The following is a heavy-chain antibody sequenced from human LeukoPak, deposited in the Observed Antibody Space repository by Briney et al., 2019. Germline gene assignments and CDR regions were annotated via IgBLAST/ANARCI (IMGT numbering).Heavy chain of an antibody. Sequence: KPSETLSLTCSVSGGPISSYYGTWGRQPAGKGLEWIGRIYPSGSTNYNPSLKSRVTMSIDTSKNQFSLKLSSVPAADTAVYYSARDYAGAGSYPFGYWGQGTLVTVSS. CDR2: IYPSGST. CDR1: GGPISSYY. V-gene: IGHV4-4*07. CDR3: ARDYAGAGSYPFGY. D-gene: IGHD3-10*01. J-gene: IGHJ4*02.